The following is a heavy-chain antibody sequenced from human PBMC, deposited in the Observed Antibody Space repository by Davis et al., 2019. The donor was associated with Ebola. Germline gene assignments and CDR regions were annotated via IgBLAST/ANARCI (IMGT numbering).Heavy chain of an antibody. J-gene: IGHJ5*02. Sequence: AASVKVSCQASGYTFTRYGISWVRQAPGQGLEWMGWISAYNGNTNYAQNLQGRVTMTTDTSTSTAYMEVRSLRYDDTAVYSCARAVTMVLPSGWFDPWGQGTLVTVSS. CDR3: ARAVTMVLPSGWFDP. V-gene: IGHV1-18*01. D-gene: IGHD3-10*01. CDR2: ISAYNGNT. CDR1: GYTFTRYG.